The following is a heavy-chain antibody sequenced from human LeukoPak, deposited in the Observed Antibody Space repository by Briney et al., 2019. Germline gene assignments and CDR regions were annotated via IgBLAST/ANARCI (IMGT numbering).Heavy chain of an antibody. CDR3: AKRALLGFGELYYFDY. Sequence: GGSLRLSCAASGFTFNNYAMTWVRQAPGKGLEWVSGISGSGGSTKYADSVKGRFTISRDNSKNTLYLQMNSLRAEDTAVYYCAKRALLGFGELYYFDYWGQGTLVTVSS. V-gene: IGHV3-23*01. CDR1: GFTFNNYA. D-gene: IGHD3-10*01. CDR2: ISGSGGST. J-gene: IGHJ4*02.